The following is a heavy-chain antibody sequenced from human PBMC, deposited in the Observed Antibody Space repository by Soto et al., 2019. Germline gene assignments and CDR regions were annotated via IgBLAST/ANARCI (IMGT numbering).Heavy chain of an antibody. CDR2: ILHDGNNK. CDR1: GFTFSSYI. D-gene: IGHD3-10*01. CDR3: ARDDEDGSYCDLGY. V-gene: IGHV3-30-3*01. Sequence: PGGSLRLSCAASGFTFSSYIMHWVSQAPGKGLEWVAMILHDGNNKYYADSVKGRFTISRDNSKNTLYLQMNSLTTEDTAIYYCARDDEDGSYCDLGYWGQGTLVTVSS. J-gene: IGHJ4*02.